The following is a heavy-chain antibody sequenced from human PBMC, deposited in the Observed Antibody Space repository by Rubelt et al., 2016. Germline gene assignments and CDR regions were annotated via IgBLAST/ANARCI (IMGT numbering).Heavy chain of an antibody. Sequence: QVQLQQWGAGVLKPSETLSLTCAVYGGSLNGYYWSWFRQAPGKGLEWIGEISPRGRTNYNPSLTSRVIMSVYTSKTQVSLRLTSVTAADTAVYYCARETPAARGLFDPWGHGTLVTVSS. D-gene: IGHD2-2*01. J-gene: IGHJ5*02. CDR2: ISPRGRT. V-gene: IGHV4-34*01. CDR3: ARETPAARGLFDP. CDR1: GGSLNGYY.